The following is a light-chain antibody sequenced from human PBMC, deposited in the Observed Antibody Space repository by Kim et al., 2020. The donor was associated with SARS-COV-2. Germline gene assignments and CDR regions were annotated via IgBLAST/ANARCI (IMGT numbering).Light chain of an antibody. J-gene: IGKJ4*02. Sequence: LYPGERATLSCRASQSVSSNLAWYQQKPGQAPRLLIFGASNRATGIPARFSGSGSGTDFTLTISSLEPEDFAVYYCQQHSNWPFTFGEGTKVDIK. CDR1: QSVSSN. CDR2: GAS. V-gene: IGKV3-11*01. CDR3: QQHSNWPFT.